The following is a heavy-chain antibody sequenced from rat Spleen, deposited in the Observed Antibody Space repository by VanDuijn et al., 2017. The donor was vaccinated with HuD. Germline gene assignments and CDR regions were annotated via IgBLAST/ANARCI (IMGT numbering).Heavy chain of an antibody. D-gene: IGHD3-1*01. V-gene: IGHV5-29*01. CDR2: ISYDGSST. CDR1: GFTFSDYY. Sequence: EVQLVESDGGLVQPGRSLKLSCAASGFTFSDYYMAWVRQAPTKGLEWVATISYDGSSTYYRDSVKGRFTISRDNAKSTLYLQMDSLRSEDTATYYCARQGGWPHVLDAWGQGASVTVSS. J-gene: IGHJ4*01. CDR3: ARQGGWPHVLDA.